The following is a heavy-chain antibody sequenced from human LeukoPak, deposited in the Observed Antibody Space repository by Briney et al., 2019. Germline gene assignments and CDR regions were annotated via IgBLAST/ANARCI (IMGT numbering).Heavy chain of an antibody. V-gene: IGHV4-59*12. CDR1: GGSISSYY. Sequence: SETLSLTCTVSGGSISSYYWSWIRQPPGKGLEWIGYIYHSGNTYYNPSLKSRVTISVDRSKTQFSLKLSSVTAADTAVYYCARARGYYGSGSPFFDYWGQGTLVTVSS. J-gene: IGHJ4*02. CDR3: ARARGYYGSGSPFFDY. CDR2: IYHSGNT. D-gene: IGHD3-10*01.